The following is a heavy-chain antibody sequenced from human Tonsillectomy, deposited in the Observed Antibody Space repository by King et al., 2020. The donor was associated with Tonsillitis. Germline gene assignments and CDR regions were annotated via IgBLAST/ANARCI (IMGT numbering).Heavy chain of an antibody. J-gene: IGHJ4*02. Sequence: QLVQSGADVKKPGASVKVSCKASGYTFSSYGLSWVRQAPGQGLEWMGWISTYNGNTNYAQKFQGRVTMTTDTSTTTAYMELRSLRSDDTAVYYCERLGPDYGGFEGFDYWGQGTLVTVSS. D-gene: IGHD4-23*01. V-gene: IGHV1-18*04. CDR1: GYTFSSYG. CDR3: ERLGPDYGGFEGFDY. CDR2: ISTYNGNT.